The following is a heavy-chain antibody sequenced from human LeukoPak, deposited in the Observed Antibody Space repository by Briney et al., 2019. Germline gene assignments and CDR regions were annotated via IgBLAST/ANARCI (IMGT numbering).Heavy chain of an antibody. CDR1: GGSIISYY. Sequence: PSGTLSLTCTVSGGSIISYYWSWIRQPAGKGLEWIGQINTSGSTNYNPSLKSRVTMSVDTSKNQFSLDLTSVTAADTAVYYCAKGMSRAAEDWFDPWGQGTLVTVSS. CDR2: INTSGST. J-gene: IGHJ5*02. CDR3: AKGMSRAAEDWFDP. V-gene: IGHV4-4*07. D-gene: IGHD6-13*01.